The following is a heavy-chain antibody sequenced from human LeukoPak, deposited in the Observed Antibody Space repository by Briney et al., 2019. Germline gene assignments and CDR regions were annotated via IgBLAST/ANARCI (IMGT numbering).Heavy chain of an antibody. CDR3: ARDRYYYDSSGYDPYFDY. Sequence: SETLSLTCTVSGDSISSDDYYWSWIRQPAGKGLEWIGRIYTSGSTNYNPSLKSRVTMSVDTSKNQFSLKLSSVTAADTAVYYCARDRYYYDSSGYDPYFDYWGQGTLVTVSS. V-gene: IGHV4-61*02. CDR2: IYTSGST. D-gene: IGHD3-22*01. CDR1: GDSISSDDYY. J-gene: IGHJ4*02.